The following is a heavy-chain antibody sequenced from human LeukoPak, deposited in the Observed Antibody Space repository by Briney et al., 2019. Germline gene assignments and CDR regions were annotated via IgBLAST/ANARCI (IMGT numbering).Heavy chain of an antibody. J-gene: IGHJ4*02. CDR2: ISSSSSYI. CDR3: ARYSGSYYVVPDY. CDR1: GFTVSSTY. D-gene: IGHD1-26*01. V-gene: IGHV3-21*01. Sequence: GGSLRLSCAASGFTVSSTYMNWVRQAPGKGLEWVSSISSSSSYIYYADSVKGRFTISRDNAKNSLYLQMNSLRAEDTAVYYCARYSGSYYVVPDYWGQGTLVTVSS.